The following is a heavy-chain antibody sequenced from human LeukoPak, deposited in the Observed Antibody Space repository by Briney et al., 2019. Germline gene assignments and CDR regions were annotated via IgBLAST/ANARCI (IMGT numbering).Heavy chain of an antibody. CDR1: GFTFSSYA. CDR3: ARDCPYYDFWSGPSYYYYYMDV. Sequence: GGSLRLSCAASGFTFSSYAMHWVRQAPGKGLEYVSAISSNGGSTYYANSVKGRFTISRDNSKNTLYLQMGSLRAEDMAVYYCARDCPYYDFWSGPSYYYYYMDVWGKGTTVTVSS. D-gene: IGHD3-3*01. V-gene: IGHV3-64*01. J-gene: IGHJ6*03. CDR2: ISSNGGST.